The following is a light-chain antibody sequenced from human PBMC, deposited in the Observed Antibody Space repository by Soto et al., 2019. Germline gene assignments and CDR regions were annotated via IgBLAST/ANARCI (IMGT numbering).Light chain of an antibody. V-gene: IGKV4-1*01. CDR1: QSVLYNSNNKNC. Sequence: DIVMTQSPDSLAVSLGERATINCKSSQSVLYNSNNKNCLAWYQQKPGQPPKLLIYWASSRESGVPDRFSGSGSGTDFTLTITSLQAEDVAVYYCQQYYRPPYTFGQGTKLEIK. J-gene: IGKJ2*01. CDR2: WAS. CDR3: QQYYRPPYT.